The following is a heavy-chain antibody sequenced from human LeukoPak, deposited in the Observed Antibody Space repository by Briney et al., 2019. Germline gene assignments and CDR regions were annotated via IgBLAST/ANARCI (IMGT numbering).Heavy chain of an antibody. J-gene: IGHJ6*02. CDR1: GYTFTSYD. D-gene: IGHD6-19*01. V-gene: IGHV1-8*01. CDR3: ARGQGQWLVRGYYYYYGMDV. CDR2: MNPNSGNT. Sequence: ASVKVSCKASGYTFTSYDINWVRQATGQGLEWMGWMNPNSGNTGYAQRFLGRVTMTRNTSISTAYMELSSLRSEDTAVYYCARGQGQWLVRGYYYYYGMDVWGQGTTVTVSS.